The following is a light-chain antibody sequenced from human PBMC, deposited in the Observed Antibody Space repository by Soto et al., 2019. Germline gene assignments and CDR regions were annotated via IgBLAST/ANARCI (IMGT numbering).Light chain of an antibody. CDR2: TAS. Sequence: DIQMTQSPSSLSASVGDRVTITCRASQGVSSSLAWYQQKPGKVPQLLIYTASTLQSGVPSRFSGSGSGTEFTLTISSLQPEDVATYYCQKYNSAPWTFGQGTKV. J-gene: IGKJ1*01. CDR1: QGVSSS. V-gene: IGKV1-27*01. CDR3: QKYNSAPWT.